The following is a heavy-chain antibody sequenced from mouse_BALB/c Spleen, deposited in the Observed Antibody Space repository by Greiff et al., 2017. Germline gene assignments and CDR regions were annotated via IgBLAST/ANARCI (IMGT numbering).Heavy chain of an antibody. CDR3: TRGRSVSYYFDD. D-gene: IGHD1-1*01. Sequence: QVQLQQSGAELVRPGASVTLSCKASGYTFTDYEMHWVKQTPVHGLEWIGAIDPETGGTAYNQKFKGKATLTADKSSSTAYMELRSLTSEDSAVYYCTRGRSVSYYFDDWGQGTTLTVSS. J-gene: IGHJ2*01. CDR1: GYTFTDYE. CDR2: IDPETGGT. V-gene: IGHV1-15*01.